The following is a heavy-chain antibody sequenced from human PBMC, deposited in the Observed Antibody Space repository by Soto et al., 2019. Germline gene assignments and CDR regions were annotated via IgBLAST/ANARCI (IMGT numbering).Heavy chain of an antibody. CDR1: GYTFTGYY. Sequence: ASVKVSCKASGYTFTGYYMHWVRQAPGQGLEWMGWINPNSGGTNYAQKFQGWVTMTRDTTISTAYMELSRLRSDDTAVYYCARALGEQGVSSISYYYYGMDVWGQGTTVTVSS. CDR3: ARALGEQGVSSISYYYYGMDV. CDR2: INPNSGGT. D-gene: IGHD1-26*01. V-gene: IGHV1-2*04. J-gene: IGHJ6*02.